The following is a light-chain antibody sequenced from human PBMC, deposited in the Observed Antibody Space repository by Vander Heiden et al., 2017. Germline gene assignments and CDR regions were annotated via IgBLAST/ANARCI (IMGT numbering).Light chain of an antibody. Sequence: EIVMTQSPATLSVSPGERATLSCRARQSVSSNLAWYQQKPGQAPRLLSYGASTRATGIAARFSGSGSGTEFTLTISSLQSEDFAVYYCQQYNNWPRTFGQGTKVEIK. J-gene: IGKJ1*01. CDR2: GAS. CDR1: QSVSSN. V-gene: IGKV3-15*01. CDR3: QQYNNWPRT.